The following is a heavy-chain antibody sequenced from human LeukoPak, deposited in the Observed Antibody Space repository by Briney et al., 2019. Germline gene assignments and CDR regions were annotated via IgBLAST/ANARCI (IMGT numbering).Heavy chain of an antibody. Sequence: PGGSLRLSCAASGFTFYNYGMHWVRQAPGKGLEWVAVIWYDGSNKYYTDSVKGRFTISRDNSKNTLYLQMNSLRAESTAVYYCGRGLYESSGYLYYWGQGNLVTVSS. CDR2: IWYDGSNK. CDR1: GFTFYNYG. CDR3: GRGLYESSGYLYY. D-gene: IGHD3-22*01. J-gene: IGHJ4*02. V-gene: IGHV3-33*01.